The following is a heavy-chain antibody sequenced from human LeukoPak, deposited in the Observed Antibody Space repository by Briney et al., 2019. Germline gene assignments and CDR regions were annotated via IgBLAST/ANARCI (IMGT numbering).Heavy chain of an antibody. Sequence: SGTLSLTCAVSGGSISSSNWWSWVRQPLGKGLEWIGEIYHSGSTNYNPSLKSRVTISVDKSKNQFSLKLSSVTAADTAVYYCARKHNYYDSSGYFNWGQGTLVTVSS. CDR3: ARKHNYYDSSGYFN. D-gene: IGHD3-22*01. V-gene: IGHV4-4*02. CDR2: IYHSGST. J-gene: IGHJ4*02. CDR1: GGSISSSNW.